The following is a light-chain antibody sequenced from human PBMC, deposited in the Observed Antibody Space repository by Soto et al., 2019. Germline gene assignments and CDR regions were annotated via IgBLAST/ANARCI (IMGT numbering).Light chain of an antibody. V-gene: IGKV1-5*03. Sequence: DIQMTQSPSTLSAPVGDRVTITCRASQSISYWLAWYQQKPGKAPTVLIYKASTLESGVPSRFSGSGSGTEFTPTISSLQPDDFATYYCQQYNSYSITFGGGTKVEIK. CDR3: QQYNSYSIT. CDR1: QSISYW. CDR2: KAS. J-gene: IGKJ4*01.